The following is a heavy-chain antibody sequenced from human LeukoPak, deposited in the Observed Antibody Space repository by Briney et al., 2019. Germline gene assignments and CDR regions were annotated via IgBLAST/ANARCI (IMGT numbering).Heavy chain of an antibody. CDR3: ARTPYYYDSSGYFDY. CDR2: IYSGGST. D-gene: IGHD3-22*01. CDR1: GFTVSSNY. V-gene: IGHV3-66*01. J-gene: IGHJ4*02. Sequence: GGSLRLSCAASGFTVSSNYMSWVRQAPGKGLEWVSVIYSGGSTYYADSVKGRFTISRDNSKNTLYLQMNSLRAEDTAVYYCARTPYYYDSSGYFDYWGQGTLVTVSS.